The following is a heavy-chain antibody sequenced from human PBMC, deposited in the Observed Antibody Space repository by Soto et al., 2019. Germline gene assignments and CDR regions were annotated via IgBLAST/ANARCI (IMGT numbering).Heavy chain of an antibody. J-gene: IGHJ5*02. V-gene: IGHV4-31*02. CDR2: IYYSGST. Sequence: AWIGYIYYSGSTYYNPSLKSRVTISVDTSKNQFSLKLSSVTAADTAVYYCAREVLRFLEWSRGNWFDPWGQGTLVTVSS. D-gene: IGHD3-3*01. CDR3: AREVLRFLEWSRGNWFDP.